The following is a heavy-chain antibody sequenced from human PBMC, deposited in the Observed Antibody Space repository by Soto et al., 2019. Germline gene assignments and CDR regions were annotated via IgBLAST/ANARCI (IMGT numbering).Heavy chain of an antibody. CDR1: GGSINSGGYY. CDR2: IYYSGST. CDR3: AIVFRAAASMDV. Sequence: SETLSLTCTVSGGSINSGGYYWSWIRQHPGKGLEWIAYIYYSGSTFYHPSLKSRVRISVDTSKNQFSLKLSSVTAADTAVYYCAIVFRAAASMDVWCQATIRTVS. J-gene: IGHJ6*02. D-gene: IGHD6-13*01. V-gene: IGHV4-31*03.